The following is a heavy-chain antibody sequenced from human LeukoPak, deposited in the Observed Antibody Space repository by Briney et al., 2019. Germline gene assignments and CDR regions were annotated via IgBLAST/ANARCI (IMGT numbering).Heavy chain of an antibody. CDR1: GYTLTELS. V-gene: IGHV1-24*01. D-gene: IGHD7-27*01. Sequence: GASVKVSCKVSGYTLTELSMHWVRQAPGKGLEWMGGFDPEDGETIYAQKFQGRVTMTEDTSTDTAYMELSSLRSDDTAVYYCARGLLTARARDAFDIWGQGTMVTVSS. CDR2: FDPEDGET. CDR3: ARGLLTARARDAFDI. J-gene: IGHJ3*02.